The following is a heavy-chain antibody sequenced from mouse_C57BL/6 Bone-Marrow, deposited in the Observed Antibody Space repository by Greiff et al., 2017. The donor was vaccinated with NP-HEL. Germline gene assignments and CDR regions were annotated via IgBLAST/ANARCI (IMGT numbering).Heavy chain of an antibody. CDR3: TRITTVTDY. Sequence: EVKLVESGAELVRPGASVKLSCTASGFNIKDDYMHWVKQRPEQGLEWIGWIDPENGDTEYASKFQGKATITADTSSNTAYLQLSSLTSEDTAVYYCTRITTVTDYWGQGTTLTVSS. V-gene: IGHV14-4*01. J-gene: IGHJ2*01. CDR1: GFNIKDDY. D-gene: IGHD1-1*01. CDR2: IDPENGDT.